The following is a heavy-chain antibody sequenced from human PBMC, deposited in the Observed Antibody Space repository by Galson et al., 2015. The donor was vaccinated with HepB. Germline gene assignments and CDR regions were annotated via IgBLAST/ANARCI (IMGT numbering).Heavy chain of an antibody. J-gene: IGHJ4*02. Sequence: SVKVSCKASGSTFTSYDINWVRQATGQGLEWMGWMNPNSGNTGYAQKFQGRVTMTRNTSISTTYMELSSLRSEDTAVYYCARGRRTTVVMGGDYWGQGTLVTVSS. CDR3: ARGRRTTVVMGGDY. D-gene: IGHD4-23*01. CDR2: MNPNSGNT. CDR1: GSTFTSYD. V-gene: IGHV1-8*01.